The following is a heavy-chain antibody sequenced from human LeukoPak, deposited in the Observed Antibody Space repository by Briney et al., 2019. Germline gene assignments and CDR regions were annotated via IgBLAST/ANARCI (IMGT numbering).Heavy chain of an antibody. V-gene: IGHV4-39*07. D-gene: IGHD6-13*01. J-gene: IGHJ4*02. CDR3: ARDKKKPIAAAGTGGGFDY. CDR1: GGSISSSSYY. Sequence: SETLSLTCTVSGGSISSSSYYWGWIRQPPGKGLEWIGSIYYSGSTYYNPSLKSRVTISVDTSKNQFSLKLSSVTAADTAVYYCARDKKKPIAAAGTGGGFDYWGQGTLVTVSS. CDR2: IYYSGST.